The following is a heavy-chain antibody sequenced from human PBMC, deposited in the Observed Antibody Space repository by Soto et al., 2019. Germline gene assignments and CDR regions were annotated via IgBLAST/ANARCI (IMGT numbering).Heavy chain of an antibody. Sequence: TSETLSLTCAVYGGSFSGYYWSWIRQPPGKGLEWIGEINHSGSTNYNPSLKSRVTISVDTSKNQFSLKLSSVTAADTAVYYCARTGNHYYHLYYFDYWGQGTLVTVSS. J-gene: IGHJ4*02. CDR3: ARTGNHYYHLYYFDY. V-gene: IGHV4-34*01. CDR2: INHSGST. D-gene: IGHD1-26*01. CDR1: GGSFSGYY.